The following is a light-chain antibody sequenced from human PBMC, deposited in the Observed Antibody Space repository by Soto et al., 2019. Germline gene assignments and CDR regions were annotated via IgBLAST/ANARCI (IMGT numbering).Light chain of an antibody. V-gene: IGLV2-11*01. J-gene: IGLJ2*01. CDR1: SSDVGAYNY. CDR3: CSYAGSYTLV. CDR2: DVN. Sequence: QSALTQPRSVSGSPGQSVTISCTGTSSDVGAYNYVSWYQQHPGKAPKVMIYDVNKRPSGVPDRFSGSKSDNTASLTISGLQAEDEADYYCCSYAGSYTLVFGGGTKVTV.